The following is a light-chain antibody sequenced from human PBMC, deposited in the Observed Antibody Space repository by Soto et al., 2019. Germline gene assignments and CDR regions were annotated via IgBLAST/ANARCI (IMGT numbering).Light chain of an antibody. V-gene: IGKV1-9*01. Sequence: DIQLTQSPSFLSASVGDRVTITCRANQGIRDFLAWYQQKPGKAPKLLIYAASTLQAGVPTRFSGFASGTEFTLTISNLQPADSATYYCQQFNVYPLTFGGGTKVEIK. CDR3: QQFNVYPLT. CDR1: QGIRDF. CDR2: AAS. J-gene: IGKJ4*01.